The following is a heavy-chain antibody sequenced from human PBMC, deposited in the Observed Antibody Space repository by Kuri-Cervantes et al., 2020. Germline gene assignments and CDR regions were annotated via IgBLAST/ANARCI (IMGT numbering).Heavy chain of an antibody. V-gene: IGHV3-30-3*01. CDR1: EFTFSSYA. D-gene: IGHD3-10*01. J-gene: IGHJ4*02. CDR2: ISYDGSNK. CDR3: ARDSGPHITMVRGTPFDY. Sequence: GSLRLSCAASEFTFSSYAMHWVRQAPGKGLEWVAVISYDGSNKYYADSVKGRFTISRDNSKNTLYLQMNSLRAEDTAVYYCARDSGPHITMVRGTPFDYWGQGTLVTVSS.